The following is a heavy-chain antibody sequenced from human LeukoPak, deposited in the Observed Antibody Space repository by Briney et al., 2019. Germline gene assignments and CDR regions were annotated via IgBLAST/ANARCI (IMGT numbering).Heavy chain of an antibody. CDR1: GGTFSSYA. Sequence: ASVKVSCKASGGTFSSYAISWVRQAPGQGLEWMGGIIPIFGTANYAQKFQGRVTITADESTSTAYMELSSLRSEDTAVYYCARGAGIAGQYRGYSSTHYYYMDVWGKGTTVTISS. CDR3: ARGAGIAGQYRGYSSTHYYYMDV. J-gene: IGHJ6*03. CDR2: IIPIFGTA. D-gene: IGHD6-13*01. V-gene: IGHV1-69*13.